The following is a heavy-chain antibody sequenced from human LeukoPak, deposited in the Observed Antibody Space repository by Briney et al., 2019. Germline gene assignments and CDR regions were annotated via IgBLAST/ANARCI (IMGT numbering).Heavy chain of an antibody. D-gene: IGHD6-13*01. CDR3: ARGTIAAAGVDY. CDR2: IKYDGGAA. Sequence: GGSLRLSCAASGFTFSSHWMHWVRQAPGKGLVWVSDIKYDGGAASYADSVKGRFTISRDNAKNTLYLQMNSLTVDDTAVYYCARGTIAAAGVDYWGLGALVTVS. CDR1: GFTFSSHW. J-gene: IGHJ4*02. V-gene: IGHV3-74*01.